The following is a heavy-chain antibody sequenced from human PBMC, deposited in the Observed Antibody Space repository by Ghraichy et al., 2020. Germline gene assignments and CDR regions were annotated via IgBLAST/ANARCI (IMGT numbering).Heavy chain of an antibody. CDR3: ARGPRGSGFYCGDS. CDR2: VSGDGSAT. V-gene: IGHV3-74*01. Sequence: GGSLRLSCAVSGFTLSGYWMHWVRQAPGKGLEWVSRVSGDGSATSYADSVKGRFTISRDNARNTLFLQMSSLRADDTAVYYCARGPRGSGFYCGDSWVQGTLVTVYS. D-gene: IGHD6-19*01. J-gene: IGHJ5*01. CDR1: GFTLSGYW.